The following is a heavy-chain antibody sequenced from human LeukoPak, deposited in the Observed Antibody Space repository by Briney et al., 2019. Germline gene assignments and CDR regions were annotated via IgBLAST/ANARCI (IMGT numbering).Heavy chain of an antibody. J-gene: IGHJ6*02. D-gene: IGHD3-10*01. Sequence: GGSLRLSCAASGFTVSSNYMSWVRQAPGKGLEWVSVIYSGGSTYYADSVKGRFTISRDNSKNTLYLQMNSLRAEDTAVYYCARDNWHYGSGSYYNPPGYYGMDVWGQGTTVTVSS. CDR1: GFTVSSNY. CDR2: IYSGGST. CDR3: ARDNWHYGSGSYYNPPGYYGMDV. V-gene: IGHV3-53*01.